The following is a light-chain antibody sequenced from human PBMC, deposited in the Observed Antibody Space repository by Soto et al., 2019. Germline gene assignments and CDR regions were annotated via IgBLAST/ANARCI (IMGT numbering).Light chain of an antibody. CDR3: AAWDDSLSALV. V-gene: IGLV1-47*01. Sequence: QSVLTQPPSASGTPGQRVTISCSGSSSNIESNYVYWYQQLPGSAPKLLIYRNDQRPSGVPDRFSGSKSGTSASLAISGLRSEDEADYYCAAWDDSLSALVSGGGTKLTVL. CDR1: SSNIESNY. J-gene: IGLJ3*02. CDR2: RND.